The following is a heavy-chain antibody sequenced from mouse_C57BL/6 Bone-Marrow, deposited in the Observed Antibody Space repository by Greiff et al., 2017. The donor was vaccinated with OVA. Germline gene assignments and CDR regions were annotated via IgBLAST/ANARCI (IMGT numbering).Heavy chain of an antibody. J-gene: IGHJ1*03. V-gene: IGHV2-9*01. D-gene: IGHD2-2*01. CDR2: IWRGGST. CDR1: GFSFTSYG. Sequence: QVQLKESGPGLVAPSQCLSITCTVSGFSFTSYGVDWVRQPPGQGLEWLGEIWRGGSTNYNSALMSRVSISKDTSKSQVFLKMNSLQAYDTAMYYCAKHGYPYWYFDVWGTGTTVTVSS. CDR3: AKHGYPYWYFDV.